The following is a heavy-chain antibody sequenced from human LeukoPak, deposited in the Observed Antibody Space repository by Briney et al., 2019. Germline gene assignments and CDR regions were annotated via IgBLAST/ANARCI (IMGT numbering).Heavy chain of an antibody. D-gene: IGHD3-22*01. CDR3: AKDPAHYYDSSGHDY. CDR2: ISSSSSTI. V-gene: IGHV3-48*04. Sequence: GGSLRLSCVASGFTFSSYWMHWVRQAPGKGLEWVSYISSSSSTIYYADSVKGRFTISRDNAKNSLYLQMNSLRAEDTAVYYCAKDPAHYYDSSGHDYWGQGTLVTVSS. CDR1: GFTFSSYW. J-gene: IGHJ4*02.